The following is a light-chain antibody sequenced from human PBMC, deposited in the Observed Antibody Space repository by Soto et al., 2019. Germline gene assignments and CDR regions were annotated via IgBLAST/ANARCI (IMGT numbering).Light chain of an antibody. CDR1: QSVSRCY. CDR3: QQHGSSPPWT. Sequence: EIVLTQSPGTLSLSPGERATISCRASQSVSRCYLAWYQQTPGQAPRLLIYSASSRATGIPDRFSGSGSGTDFTLLISRRQPEDFAVYYCQQHGSSPPWTFGQGTKVEIK. V-gene: IGKV3-20*01. J-gene: IGKJ1*01. CDR2: SAS.